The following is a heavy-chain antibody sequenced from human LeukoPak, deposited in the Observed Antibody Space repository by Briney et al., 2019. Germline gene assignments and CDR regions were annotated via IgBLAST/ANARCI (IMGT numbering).Heavy chain of an antibody. CDR1: GFTFSNYA. J-gene: IGHJ4*02. V-gene: IGHV3-30*04. D-gene: IGHD3-3*01. Sequence: PGGSLRLSCAASGFTFSNYAMHWVRQAPSKGLEWVAVISYDGSNKYYADSVKGRFTISRDNSKNTLYLQMDSLRAEDTAVYYCARDASAYYWGQGTLVTVSS. CDR3: ARDASAYY. CDR2: ISYDGSNK.